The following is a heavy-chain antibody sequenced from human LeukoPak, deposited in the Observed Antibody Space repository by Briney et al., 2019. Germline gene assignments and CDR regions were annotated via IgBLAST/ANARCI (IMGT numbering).Heavy chain of an antibody. CDR3: AKESPVAATGRSWFDP. J-gene: IGHJ5*02. Sequence: PGGSLRLSCAASGFTFSSYAMSWVRQAPGKGLEWVSTITGSGGSTYYADSVKGRFTISRDNSKNTLYLQMNSLRAEDTAIYYCAKESPVAATGRSWFDPWGQGTLVTVSS. V-gene: IGHV3-23*01. D-gene: IGHD6-13*01. CDR2: ITGSGGST. CDR1: GFTFSSYA.